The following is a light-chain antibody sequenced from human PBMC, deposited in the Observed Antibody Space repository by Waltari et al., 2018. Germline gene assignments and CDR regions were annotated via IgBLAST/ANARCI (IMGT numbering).Light chain of an antibody. Sequence: QSALTQPPSASGSPGQSVTISCTGTSSDVGGNNCVSWYQQHPGKSPKLMISDVSKRPSGVPGRFSGTKSGNTADLTVSVLHAEDEADYYCNSYAVSNCVLFGAGTKLTVL. CDR3: NSYAVSNCVL. CDR1: SSDVGGNNC. CDR2: DVS. J-gene: IGLJ2*01. V-gene: IGLV2-8*01.